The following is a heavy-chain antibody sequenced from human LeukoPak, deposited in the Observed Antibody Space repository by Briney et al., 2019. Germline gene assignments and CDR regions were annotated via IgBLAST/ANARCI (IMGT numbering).Heavy chain of an antibody. Sequence: GGSLRLSCAASGFTFDDYGMNWVRQAPGKGLEWLSGVSPPGGGTYYADSVKGRFTISRDDSKNTLSLQMNSLGVEDTAVYHCARDLAWGAFDYWGQGTLVTVSS. D-gene: IGHD7-27*01. V-gene: IGHV3-23*01. J-gene: IGHJ4*02. CDR1: GFTFDDYG. CDR2: VSPPGGGT. CDR3: ARDLAWGAFDY.